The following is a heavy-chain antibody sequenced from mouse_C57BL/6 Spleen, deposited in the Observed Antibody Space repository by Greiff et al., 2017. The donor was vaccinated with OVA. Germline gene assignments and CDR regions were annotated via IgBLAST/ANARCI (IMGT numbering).Heavy chain of an antibody. V-gene: IGHV1-4*01. Sequence: QVQLQQSGAELARPGASVKMSCKASGYTFTSYTMPWVKQRPGQGLEWIGYINTSSGYTKYNQKFKDKATLTADKSSSTAYMQLSSLTSEDAAVYYCARDGDPGFAYWGQGTLVTVSA. D-gene: IGHD2-13*01. CDR1: GYTFTSYT. CDR2: INTSSGYT. CDR3: ARDGDPGFAY. J-gene: IGHJ3*01.